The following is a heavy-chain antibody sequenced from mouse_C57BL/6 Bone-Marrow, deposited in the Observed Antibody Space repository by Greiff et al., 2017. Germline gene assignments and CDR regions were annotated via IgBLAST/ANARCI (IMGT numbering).Heavy chain of an antibody. Sequence: EVKLMESGGGLVKPGGSLKLSCAASGFTFSSYAMSWVRQTPEKRLEWVATISDGGSYTYYPDNVKGRFTISRDNAKNNLYLQMSHLKSEDTAMYYCARGFYDNYFDYWGQGTTLTVSS. CDR1: GFTFSSYA. D-gene: IGHD1-1*01. CDR2: ISDGGSYT. J-gene: IGHJ2*01. V-gene: IGHV5-4*03. CDR3: ARGFYDNYFDY.